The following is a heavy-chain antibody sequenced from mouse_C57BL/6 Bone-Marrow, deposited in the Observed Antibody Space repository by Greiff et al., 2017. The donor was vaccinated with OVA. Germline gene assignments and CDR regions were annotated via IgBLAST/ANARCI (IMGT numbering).Heavy chain of an antibody. V-gene: IGHV1-69*01. J-gene: IGHJ1*03. CDR1: GYTFTSYW. D-gene: IGHD2-4*01. Sequence: LQESGAELVMPGASVKLSCKASGYTFTSYWMHWVKQRPGQGLEWIGEIDPSDSYTNYNQKFKGKSTLTVDKSSSTAYMQLSSLTSEDSAVYYCARGNYDLYWYFDVWGTGTTVTVSS. CDR2: IDPSDSYT. CDR3: ARGNYDLYWYFDV.